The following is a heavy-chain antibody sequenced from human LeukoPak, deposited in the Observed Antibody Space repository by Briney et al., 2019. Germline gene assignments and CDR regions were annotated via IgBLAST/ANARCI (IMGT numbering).Heavy chain of an antibody. D-gene: IGHD6-19*01. CDR2: IKQDGSEK. J-gene: IGHJ4*02. CDR1: GFTFSSSW. V-gene: IGHV3-7*01. CDR3: ARILDSAWGELGY. Sequence: GGSLRPSCAASGFTFSSSWMSWVRQAPGKGLEWVANIKQDGSEKYYVDSVKGRFTISRDNAMNSLSLQMNSLRAEDTAVYYCARILDSAWGELGYWGQGTLVTVSS.